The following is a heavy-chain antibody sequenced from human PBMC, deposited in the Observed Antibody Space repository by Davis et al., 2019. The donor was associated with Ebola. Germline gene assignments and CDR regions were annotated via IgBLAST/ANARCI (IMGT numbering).Heavy chain of an antibody. CDR1: GGSMSGYY. D-gene: IGHD3-16*01. V-gene: IGHV4-59*01. Sequence: PSETLSLTCTVSGGSMSGYYWGWIRQPPGKGLEWIGRIYYSGRTNYNPSLKSRVTISIDTSKNQFSLKLTSVNAADTAVYYCARDDYDYSYDVDVWGQGTTVTVSS. CDR2: IYYSGRT. J-gene: IGHJ6*02. CDR3: ARDDYDYSYDVDV.